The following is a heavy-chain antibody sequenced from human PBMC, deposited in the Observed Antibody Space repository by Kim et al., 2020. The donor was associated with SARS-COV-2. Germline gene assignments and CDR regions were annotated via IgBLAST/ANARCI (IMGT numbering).Heavy chain of an antibody. V-gene: IGHV5-10-1*01. CDR3: ARRRKGELRFGE. CDR2: IDPSDSYT. CDR1: GYSFTSYW. Sequence: GESLKISCKGSGYSFTSYWISWVRQMPGKGLEWMGRIDPSDSYTNYSPSFQGHVTISADKSISTAYLQWSSLKASDTAMYYCARRRKGELRFGEWGQGTLVTVSS. J-gene: IGHJ4*02. D-gene: IGHD3-10*01.